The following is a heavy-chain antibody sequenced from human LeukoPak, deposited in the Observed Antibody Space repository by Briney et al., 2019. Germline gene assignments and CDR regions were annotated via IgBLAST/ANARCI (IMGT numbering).Heavy chain of an antibody. Sequence: PGGSLRLSCAASGFTFSSYSMNWVRQAPGKGLEWVSSISSSSSYIYYADSVKGRFTISRDNAKNSLYLQMNSLRAEDTAVYYCARDTQYYYDSGGYWFDPWGQGTLVTVSS. CDR3: ARDTQYYYDSGGYWFDP. CDR1: GFTFSSYS. CDR2: ISSSSSYI. D-gene: IGHD3-22*01. V-gene: IGHV3-21*01. J-gene: IGHJ5*02.